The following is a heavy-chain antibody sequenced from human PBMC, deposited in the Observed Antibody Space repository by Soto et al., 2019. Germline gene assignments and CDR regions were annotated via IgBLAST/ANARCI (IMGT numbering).Heavy chain of an antibody. CDR3: AKEPVGPDWYFDL. CDR1: GFHFRSYA. Sequence: GGSLRLSCAASGFHFRSYAMSWVRQAPGKGLEWVSGISGSGISTHYADSVKGRFTVSRDNSKNTLYLQMNSLRAEDTAVYNCAKEPVGPDWYFDLWGRGTLVTVSS. V-gene: IGHV3-23*01. CDR2: ISGSGIST. J-gene: IGHJ2*01.